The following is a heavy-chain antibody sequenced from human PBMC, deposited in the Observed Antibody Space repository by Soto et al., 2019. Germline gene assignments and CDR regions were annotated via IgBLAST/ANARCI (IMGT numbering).Heavy chain of an antibody. CDR2: IYPGDSDT. Sequence: PGESLKISCKGSGYSFTSYWIGWVRQMPGKGLEWMGIIYPGDSDTRYSPSFQGQVTISADTSITTAYLQWSSLKASDTAMYYCARPGSYDFWSGDMAGYYYGMDVWGQGTTVTVSS. J-gene: IGHJ6*02. V-gene: IGHV5-51*01. CDR1: GYSFTSYW. CDR3: ARPGSYDFWSGDMAGYYYGMDV. D-gene: IGHD3-3*01.